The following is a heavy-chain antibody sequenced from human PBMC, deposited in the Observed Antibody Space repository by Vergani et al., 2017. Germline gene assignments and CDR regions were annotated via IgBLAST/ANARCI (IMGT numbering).Heavy chain of an antibody. Sequence: QVQLVESGGGVVQPGRSLRLSCAASGFTFSSYGMHWVRQAPGKGLEWVAVISYDGSNKYYADSVKGRFTISRDNSKNTLYLQMNSLRAEDTAVYYCARDGHTSGYPDYWGQGTLVTVSS. J-gene: IGHJ4*02. CDR3: ARDGHTSGYPDY. V-gene: IGHV3-30*03. CDR2: ISYDGSNK. D-gene: IGHD3-22*01. CDR1: GFTFSSYG.